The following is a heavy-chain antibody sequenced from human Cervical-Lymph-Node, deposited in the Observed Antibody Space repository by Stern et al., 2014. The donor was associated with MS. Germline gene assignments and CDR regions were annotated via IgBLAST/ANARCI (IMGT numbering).Heavy chain of an antibody. D-gene: IGHD3-22*01. CDR3: ARDYESSGYLDAFDI. Sequence: QVQLQESGPGLVKPSETLSLTCTVSGGSVSSASYYWNWIRQPPGKGLEWIGHIYSSGTTKYNPSLKSRVTISVDKSKNQFSLKLSSVTAADTAVYYCARDYESSGYLDAFDIWGQGTMVTVSS. J-gene: IGHJ3*02. V-gene: IGHV4-61*01. CDR1: GGSVSSASYY. CDR2: IYSSGTT.